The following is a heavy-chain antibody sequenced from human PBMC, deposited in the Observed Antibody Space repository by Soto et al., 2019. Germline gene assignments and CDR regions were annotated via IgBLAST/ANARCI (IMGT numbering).Heavy chain of an antibody. J-gene: IGHJ4*02. CDR2: IYYSGST. CDR3: ARTEYLQAFDF. CDR1: GASISSYY. V-gene: IGHV4-59*01. D-gene: IGHD2-2*01. Sequence: LSLTCSVSGASISSYYWSWIRQSPGKGLEWIGYIYYSGSTTYNPALRSRVTISADTSKNQFSLRLSSVTAADTAVYYCARTEYLQAFDFWGQGTQVTVSS.